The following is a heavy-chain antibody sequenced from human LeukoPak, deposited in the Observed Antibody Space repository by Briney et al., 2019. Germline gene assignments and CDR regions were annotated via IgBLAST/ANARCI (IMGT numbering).Heavy chain of an antibody. CDR3: ARYYYGSGSYYYFDS. CDR2: IYYSGST. V-gene: IGHV4-38-2*02. J-gene: IGHJ4*02. D-gene: IGHD3-10*01. CDR1: AYSISSGYY. Sequence: PSETLSLTCTVSAYSISSGYYWGWIRQPPGKGLEWIGNIYYSGSTYYNPSLKSRVTISVDTSKNQFSLKLSSVTAADTAVYYCARYYYGSGSYYYFDSWGQGTLVTVSS.